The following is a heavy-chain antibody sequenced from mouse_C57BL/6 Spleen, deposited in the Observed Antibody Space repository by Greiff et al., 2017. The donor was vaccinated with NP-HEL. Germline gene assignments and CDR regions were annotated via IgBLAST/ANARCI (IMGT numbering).Heavy chain of an antibody. CDR1: GFTFSDYG. J-gene: IGHJ4*01. CDR2: ISSGSSTI. Sequence: DVMLVESGGGLVKPGGSLKLSCAASGFTFSDYGMHWVRQAPEKGLEWVAYISSGSSTIYYADTVKGRFTISRDNAKNTLFLQMTSLRSEDTAMYYCARRLPHYYAMDYWGQGTSVTVSS. CDR3: ARRLPHYYAMDY. D-gene: IGHD2-4*01. V-gene: IGHV5-17*01.